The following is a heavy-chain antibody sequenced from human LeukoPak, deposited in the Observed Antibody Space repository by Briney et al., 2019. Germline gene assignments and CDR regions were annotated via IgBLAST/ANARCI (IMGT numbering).Heavy chain of an antibody. CDR3: ARDYDILTAYHASFDY. D-gene: IGHD3-9*01. CDR2: IKQDGSVK. V-gene: IGHV3-7*01. CDR1: GFTFSSYW. Sequence: GGSLRLSCVASGFTFSSYWMTWVRQAPGKGLEWVANIKQDGSVKYYVESVKGRFTISRDNTKNSVYLQMDSLRAEDTAVYYCARDYDILTAYHASFDYWGQGTLVTVSS. J-gene: IGHJ4*02.